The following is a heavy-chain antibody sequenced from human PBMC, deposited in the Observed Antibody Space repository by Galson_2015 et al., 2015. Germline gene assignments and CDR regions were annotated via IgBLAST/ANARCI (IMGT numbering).Heavy chain of an antibody. V-gene: IGHV3-20*04. CDR1: GFTFDDYG. J-gene: IGHJ5*02. Sequence: SLRLSCAASGFTFDDYGMSWVRQAPGKGLEWVSGINWNGGSTGYADSVKGRFTISRDNAKNSLYLQMNSLRAEDTALYYCARENYDFWSGPEANWFDPWGQGTLVTVSS. CDR2: INWNGGST. CDR3: ARENYDFWSGPEANWFDP. D-gene: IGHD3-3*01.